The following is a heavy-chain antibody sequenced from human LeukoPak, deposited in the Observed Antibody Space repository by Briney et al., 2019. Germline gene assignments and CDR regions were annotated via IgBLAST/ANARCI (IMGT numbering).Heavy chain of an antibody. Sequence: PSQTLSLTCAVSGGSISSGGYSWSWIRQPPGKGLEWIGYIYYSGSTNYNPSLKSRVTISVDTSKNQFSLKLSSVTAADTAVYYCARTELGTNDAFDIWGQGTMVTVSS. CDR1: GGSISSGGYS. D-gene: IGHD7-27*01. J-gene: IGHJ3*02. V-gene: IGHV4-30-4*07. CDR2: IYYSGST. CDR3: ARTELGTNDAFDI.